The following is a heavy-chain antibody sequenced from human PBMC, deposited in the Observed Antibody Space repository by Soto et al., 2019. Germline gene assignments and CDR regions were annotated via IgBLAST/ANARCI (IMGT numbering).Heavy chain of an antibody. CDR3: ATRTDYYYGSGSLGGMDV. CDR1: GGSISSGSYY. Sequence: QVQLQESGPGLVKPSQTLSLTCTVSGGSISSGSYYWSWIRQLPGKGLEWIGYIYYSGSTYYNPSLKSRVTIPVDTSKNQCSLKLNSVTAADTAVYYCATRTDYYYGSGSLGGMDVWGQGTTVTVSS. J-gene: IGHJ6*02. D-gene: IGHD3-10*01. CDR2: IYYSGST. V-gene: IGHV4-31*03.